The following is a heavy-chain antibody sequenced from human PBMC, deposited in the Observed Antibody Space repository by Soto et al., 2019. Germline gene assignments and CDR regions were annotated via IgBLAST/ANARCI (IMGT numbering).Heavy chain of an antibody. CDR3: ASGMDYGARFDP. V-gene: IGHV1-8*01. D-gene: IGHD3-10*01. J-gene: IGHJ5*02. CDR1: GYTFTSYD. Sequence: ASVKVSCKASGYTFTSYDINWVRQATGQGLEWMGWMNPNSGNTGYAQKFQGRVTMTRNTSISTAYMELSSLRSEDTAVYYCASGMDYGARFDPWGQGTLVTVSS. CDR2: MNPNSGNT.